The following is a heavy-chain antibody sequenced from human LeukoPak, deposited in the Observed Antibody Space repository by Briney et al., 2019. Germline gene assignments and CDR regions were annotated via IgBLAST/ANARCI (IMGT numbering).Heavy chain of an antibody. J-gene: IGHJ4*02. D-gene: IGHD5/OR15-5a*01. CDR2: IWYDGNNK. CDR1: GFSFSTYG. V-gene: IGHV3-33*01. CDR3: ARDNSVGYFDF. Sequence: GGSLRLSCAASGFSFSTYGMHWVRQAPGKGLEWVAVIWYDGNNKYYADSVKGRFTISRDNSKNTLYLQMNSLRAEDTAVYYCARDNSVGYFDFWGQGSLVTVSS.